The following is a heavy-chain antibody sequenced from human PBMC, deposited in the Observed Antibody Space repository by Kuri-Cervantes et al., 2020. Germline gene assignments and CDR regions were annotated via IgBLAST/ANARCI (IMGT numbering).Heavy chain of an antibody. D-gene: IGHD3-10*01. J-gene: IGHJ4*02. CDR2: INYSGST. V-gene: IGHV4-59*12. CDR3: ARYLWFGETYYIDY. CDR1: GGSISSYY. Sequence: GSLRLSCTVSGGSISSYYWSWIRQPPGKGLEWIGYINYSGSTNYNTSLKSRVTISVDKSKNQFSLKLSSVTAADTTVYYRARYLWFGETYYIDYWGQGTLVTVSS.